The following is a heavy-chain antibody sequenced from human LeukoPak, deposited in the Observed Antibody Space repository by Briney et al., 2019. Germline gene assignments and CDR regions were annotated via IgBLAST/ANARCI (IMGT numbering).Heavy chain of an antibody. V-gene: IGHV4-59*11. Sequence: SETLSLTCTVSGGSISSHYWSWIRQPPGKGLEWIGYIYYSGSTNYNPSLKSRVTISVGTSKNQFSLKLSSVTAADTAVYYCARDHSGYDWEDAFDIWGQGTMVTVSS. D-gene: IGHD5-12*01. J-gene: IGHJ3*02. CDR2: IYYSGST. CDR1: GGSISSHY. CDR3: ARDHSGYDWEDAFDI.